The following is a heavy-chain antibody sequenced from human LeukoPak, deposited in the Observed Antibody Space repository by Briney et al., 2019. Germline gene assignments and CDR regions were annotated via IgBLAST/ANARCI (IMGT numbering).Heavy chain of an antibody. CDR3: ARDLGGSPFDY. Sequence: GRSLRLSCVASGFTLSSSGMHWVRQAPGKGLEWVAVIWSDESHKYYADSVKGRFTISRDNSKNTLYLQMNSLRAEDTAVYYCARDLGGSPFDYWGQGTLVTVSS. CDR2: IWSDESHK. V-gene: IGHV3-33*01. CDR1: GFTLSSSG. D-gene: IGHD3-16*01. J-gene: IGHJ4*02.